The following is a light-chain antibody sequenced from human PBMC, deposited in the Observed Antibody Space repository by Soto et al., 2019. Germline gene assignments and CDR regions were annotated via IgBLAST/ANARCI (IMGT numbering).Light chain of an antibody. CDR1: RRFCNY. CDR2: KAS. V-gene: IGKV1-5*03. J-gene: IGKJ4*01. Sequence: DIQMTQSPSTLPASVGDRVTITCRASRRFCNYLAWDQQKPGKAPKLLIYKASTLETGVPSRFSGSGSGTEFTLTISSLQPDDFATYWCQQYNSIPLTFGGGTKVEIK. CDR3: QQYNSIPLT.